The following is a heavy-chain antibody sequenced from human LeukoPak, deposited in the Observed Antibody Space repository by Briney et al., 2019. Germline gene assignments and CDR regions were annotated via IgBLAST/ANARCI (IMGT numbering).Heavy chain of an antibody. V-gene: IGHV3-7*01. D-gene: IGHD3-22*01. Sequence: GGSLRLSCAASGFTFSSYWMSWVRQAPGKGLEWVANIKQDGSEKYYVDSVKGRFTISRDNAKNSLYLQMNSLRAEDTAVYYCVSAGPYYYDSSGYFLSYYYYYYMDVWGKGTTVTVSS. CDR1: GFTFSSYW. CDR2: IKQDGSEK. J-gene: IGHJ6*03. CDR3: VSAGPYYYDSSGYFLSYYYYYYMDV.